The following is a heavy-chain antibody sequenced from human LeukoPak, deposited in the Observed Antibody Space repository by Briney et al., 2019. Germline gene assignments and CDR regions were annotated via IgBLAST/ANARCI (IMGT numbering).Heavy chain of an antibody. J-gene: IGHJ5*02. D-gene: IGHD3-9*01. CDR3: ARGHYDILTGYNTNWFDP. CDR2: INSDGSST. V-gene: IGHV3-74*01. Sequence: GGSLRLSCAASGFTFSSDWMHWVRQAPGKGLVWVSRINSDGSSTSYADSVKGRFTISRDNAKNTLYLQMNSLRAEDTAVYYCARGHYDILTGYNTNWFDPWGQGTLVTVSS. CDR1: GFTFSSDW.